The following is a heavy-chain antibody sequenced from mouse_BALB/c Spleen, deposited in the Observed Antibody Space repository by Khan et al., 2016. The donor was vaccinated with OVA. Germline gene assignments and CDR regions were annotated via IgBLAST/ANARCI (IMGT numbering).Heavy chain of an antibody. D-gene: IGHD2-12*01. CDR2: IWSDGST. V-gene: IGHV2-6-1*01. CDR1: GFSLTNYG. CDR3: ARQPYSSYDIMDY. Sequence: QVQLLETGPGLVAPSQTLSITCTISGFSLTNYGVHWVRQHPGKGLEWLVVIWSDGSTTYNSALNSRLTIINDNSKSKVFLKVNSLQTADNAMYYCARQPYSSYDIMDYWGQGTSVTVSS. J-gene: IGHJ4*01.